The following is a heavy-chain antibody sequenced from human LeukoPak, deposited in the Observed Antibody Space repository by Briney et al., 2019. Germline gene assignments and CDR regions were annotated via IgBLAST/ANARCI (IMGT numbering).Heavy chain of an antibody. V-gene: IGHV3-48*03. CDR2: IGSSGSTI. D-gene: IGHD2-2*01. Sequence: GGSLRLSCAASGFTFSSHEMNWVRQAPGQGLEWVSYIGSSGSTIYYGDSVKGRFTISRDNAKNSLYLQMNSLRAEDTAVYYCARGGYCSSTICYWLNALDIWGQGIMVTVSS. CDR1: GFTFSSHE. J-gene: IGHJ3*02. CDR3: ARGGYCSSTICYWLNALDI.